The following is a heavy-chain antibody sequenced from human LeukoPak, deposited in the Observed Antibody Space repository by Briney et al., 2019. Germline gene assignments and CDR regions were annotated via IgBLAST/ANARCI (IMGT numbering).Heavy chain of an antibody. D-gene: IGHD6-13*01. CDR2: VNPGDSDT. CDR1: GYSFNSYW. Sequence: GESLKISCKTSGYSFNSYWIGWVRQMPGKGLEWMGIVNPGDSDTRYSPSFQGQVTISVDKSISTAYLQWSSLQASDTAMYYCATVPRIPAVGNTEYFQHWGQGTLVTVSS. V-gene: IGHV5-51*01. J-gene: IGHJ1*01. CDR3: ATVPRIPAVGNTEYFQH.